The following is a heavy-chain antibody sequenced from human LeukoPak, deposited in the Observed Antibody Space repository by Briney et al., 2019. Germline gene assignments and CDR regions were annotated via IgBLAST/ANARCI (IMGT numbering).Heavy chain of an antibody. Sequence: VAYVKAPFTISRDNAKNSLYLQMTSLRAEDTAVYYCARIGVILWLGPSRIRCDYWGQGTLVTVAS. D-gene: IGHD3-10*01. J-gene: IGHJ4*02. CDR3: ARIGVILWLGPSRIRCDY. V-gene: IGHV3-7*03.